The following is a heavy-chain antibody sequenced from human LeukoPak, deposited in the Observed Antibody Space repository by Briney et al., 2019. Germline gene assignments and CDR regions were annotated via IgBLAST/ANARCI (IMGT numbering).Heavy chain of an antibody. V-gene: IGHV1-18*01. D-gene: IGHD3-22*01. J-gene: IGHJ4*02. CDR1: GYTFTGYA. CDR3: VRVDLYYDSSGYSQAANDY. Sequence: ASVKVSCKASGYTFTGYAISWVRQAPGQGLEWMGWVSAYNGATNYAQNFQDRVTMTTDTPTTTAYMELRSLRSDDTAVYYCVRVDLYYDSSGYSQAANDYWGQGTLVTVSS. CDR2: VSAYNGAT.